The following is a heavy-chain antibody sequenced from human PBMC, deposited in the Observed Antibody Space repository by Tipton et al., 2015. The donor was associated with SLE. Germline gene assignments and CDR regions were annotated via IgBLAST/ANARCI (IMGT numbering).Heavy chain of an antibody. CDR1: GYSFTGYY. V-gene: IGHV1-2*02. J-gene: IGHJ4*02. CDR3: ARAYGDYAFLN. Sequence: QSGPEVKKPGASVKVSCKASGYSFTGYYIHWVRQAPGQGPGWMGWINPTNSDTNTAQKFQGRVTMTRDTSISTAYMELSRLRLDDTATYYCARAYGDYAFLNWGRGTLVTVSS. CDR2: INPTNSDT. D-gene: IGHD4-17*01.